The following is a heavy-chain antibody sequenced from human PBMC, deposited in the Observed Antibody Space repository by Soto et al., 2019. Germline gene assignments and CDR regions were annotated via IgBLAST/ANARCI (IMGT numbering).Heavy chain of an antibody. CDR2: ISTYNGNT. D-gene: IGHD2-15*01. Sequence: QVQLVQSGAEVKKPGASVKVSCKASGYTFTSYDISWVRQAPGQGLEWMGWISTYNGNTNYAQKLQGRATMTTDTSTSTAYMELRSLRSDDTAVYYCARGFRVAATRWWFDPWGQGTLVTVSS. CDR1: GYTFTSYD. CDR3: ARGFRVAATRWWFDP. J-gene: IGHJ5*02. V-gene: IGHV1-18*01.